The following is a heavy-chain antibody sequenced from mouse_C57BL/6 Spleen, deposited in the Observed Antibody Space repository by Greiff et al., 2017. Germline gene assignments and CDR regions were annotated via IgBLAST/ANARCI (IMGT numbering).Heavy chain of an antibody. CDR3: VRSGRYAMDY. CDR1: GFSFNTYA. CDR2: IRSKSNNYAT. V-gene: IGHV10-1*01. Sequence: EVQLVESGGGLVQPKGSLKLSCAASGFSFNTYAMNWVRQAPGKGLEWVARIRSKSNNYATYYADSVKDRFTISRDDSESMLYLQMNNLKTEDTAMYYCVRSGRYAMDYWGQGTSVTVSS. J-gene: IGHJ4*01.